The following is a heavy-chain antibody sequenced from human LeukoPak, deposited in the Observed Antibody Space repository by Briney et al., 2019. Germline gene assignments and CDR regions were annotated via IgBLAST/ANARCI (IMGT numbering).Heavy chain of an antibody. D-gene: IGHD3-3*01. V-gene: IGHV4-34*01. CDR2: INHSGST. CDR3: ARGLGYDFWSGYRTHFDY. J-gene: IGHJ4*02. CDR1: GGSFSGYY. Sequence: PSETLSLTCTVYGGSFSGYYWSWIRQPPGKGLEWIGEINHSGSTNYNPSLKSRVTISVDTSKNQFSLKLSSVTAADTAVYYCARGLGYDFWSGYRTHFDYWGQGTLVTVSS.